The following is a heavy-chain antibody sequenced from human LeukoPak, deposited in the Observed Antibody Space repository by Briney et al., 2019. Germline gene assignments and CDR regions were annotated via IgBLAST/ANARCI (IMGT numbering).Heavy chain of an antibody. Sequence: ASVKVSCKASGGTFSNYAFSWVRQAPGQGLEWMGWISAYNGNTNYAQKLQGRVTMTTDTSTSTAYMELRSLRSDDTAVYYCARDTSRYDFWSGDPNFFDYWGQGTLVTVSS. J-gene: IGHJ4*02. CDR1: GGTFSNYA. D-gene: IGHD3-3*01. V-gene: IGHV1-18*01. CDR3: ARDTSRYDFWSGDPNFFDY. CDR2: ISAYNGNT.